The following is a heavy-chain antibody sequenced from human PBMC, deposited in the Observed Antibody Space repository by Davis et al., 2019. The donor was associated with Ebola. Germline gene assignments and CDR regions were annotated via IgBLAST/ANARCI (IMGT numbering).Heavy chain of an antibody. D-gene: IGHD1-14*01. J-gene: IGHJ4*02. CDR1: GFTFSSYA. CDR2: ISGSGGTP. V-gene: IGHV3-23*01. Sequence: GESLKISCVASGFTFSSYAMNWVRQAPGKGLEWVSGISGSGGTPYYADSVKGRFTISRDNSENTLYLQMNSLRAEDTAIYYCTRYKGVAYWGQGTLVTVSS. CDR3: TRYKGVAY.